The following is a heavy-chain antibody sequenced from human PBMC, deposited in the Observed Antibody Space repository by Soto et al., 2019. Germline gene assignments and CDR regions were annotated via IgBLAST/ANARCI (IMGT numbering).Heavy chain of an antibody. Sequence: GGSLRLSCAASGFTFSSYSMNWVRQAPGKGLEWVSYIWYSGSTKYYADSVKGRFTISRDNSKNTLYLQMNSLRAEDTAVYYCARDWDNWNYDAPNWFDPWGQGTLVTVSS. CDR3: ARDWDNWNYDAPNWFDP. D-gene: IGHD1-7*01. CDR2: IWYSGSTK. CDR1: GFTFSSYS. V-gene: IGHV3-33*08. J-gene: IGHJ5*02.